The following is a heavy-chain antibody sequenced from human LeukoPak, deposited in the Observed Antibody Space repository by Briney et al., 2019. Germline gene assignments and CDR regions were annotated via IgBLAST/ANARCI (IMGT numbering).Heavy chain of an antibody. D-gene: IGHD1-1*01. J-gene: IGHJ4*02. CDR2: ISNSGSST. CDR1: GFIFSSYT. CDR3: VRQQTPHGNFDY. V-gene: IGHV3-23*01. Sequence: GGSLRLSCAASGFIFSSYTMSWVRQAPGKGLEWVSGISNSGSSTYYADSVKGRFTISRDNSKNTVYLQMNSLTAEDTAVYYCVRQQTPHGNFDYWGQGTLVTVSS.